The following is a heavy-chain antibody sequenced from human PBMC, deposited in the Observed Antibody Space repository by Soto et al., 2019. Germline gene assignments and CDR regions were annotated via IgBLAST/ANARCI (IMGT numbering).Heavy chain of an antibody. CDR2: IYYSGSA. CDR1: GGSISSSSYY. V-gene: IGHV4-39*01. D-gene: IGHD3-3*01. Sequence: SETLSLTCTVSGGSISSSSYYWGWIRQPPGKGLEWIGSIYYSGSAYYNPSLKSRVTISVDTSKNQFSLKLSSVTAADTAVYYCARGGRITIFGVVTRGWFDPWGQGTLVTVSS. J-gene: IGHJ5*02. CDR3: ARGGRITIFGVVTRGWFDP.